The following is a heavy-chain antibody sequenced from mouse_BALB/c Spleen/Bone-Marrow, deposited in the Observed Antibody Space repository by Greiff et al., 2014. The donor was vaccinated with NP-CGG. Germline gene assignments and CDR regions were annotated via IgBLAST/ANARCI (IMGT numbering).Heavy chain of an antibody. D-gene: IGHD2-4*01. CDR2: IYPGDGDT. J-gene: IGHJ4*01. CDR1: GYAFSNYG. Sequence: VQLQESGAELVRPGSSVKLSCKASGYAFSNYGMNWVKQRPGQGLEWIGQIYPGDGDTNYNGKFKGRVTLTADKSSSTAYMQLSSRTSEDAAVDFCASVYEYGRCDAMDYWGQGTSVTVSS. CDR3: ASVYEYGRCDAMDY. V-gene: IGHV1-80*01.